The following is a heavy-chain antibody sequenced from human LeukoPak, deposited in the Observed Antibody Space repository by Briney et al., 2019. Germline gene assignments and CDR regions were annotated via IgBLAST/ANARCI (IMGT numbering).Heavy chain of an antibody. CDR3: ARDWGRGYSGYVRPYYYYGMDV. CDR1: GFTFDDYA. J-gene: IGHJ6*02. D-gene: IGHD5-12*01. V-gene: IGHV3-66*01. Sequence: GGSLRLSCAASGFTFDDYAMHWVRQAPGKGLEWVSVIYSGGSTYYADSVKGRFTISRDNSKNTLYLQMNSLRAEDTAVYYCARDWGRGYSGYVRPYYYYGMDVWGQGTTVTVSS. CDR2: IYSGGST.